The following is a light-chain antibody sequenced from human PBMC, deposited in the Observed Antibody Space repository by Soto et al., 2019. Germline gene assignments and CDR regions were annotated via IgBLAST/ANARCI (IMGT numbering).Light chain of an antibody. V-gene: IGKV3-15*01. Sequence: EAVLTQSPATLSVSPGERATLSCRASQSVATNLAWYQQRPGQAPRLLLYGASKRAIGLPARFSGSGSGTEFTLTITSLQSEDFALYYCHQRQSWPRTFGQGTKVDI. CDR1: QSVATN. J-gene: IGKJ1*01. CDR3: HQRQSWPRT. CDR2: GAS.